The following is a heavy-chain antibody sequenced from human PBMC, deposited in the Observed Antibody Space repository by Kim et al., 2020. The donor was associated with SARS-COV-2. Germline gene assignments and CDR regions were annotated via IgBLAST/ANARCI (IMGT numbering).Heavy chain of an antibody. D-gene: IGHD2-15*01. CDR3: ARDRRGCSGGSCYSQRRLGYYYGMDV. Sequence: GGSLRLSCAASGFTVSSNYMSWVRQAPGNGLEWVSVIYSGGSTYYADSVKGRFTISRDNSKNTLYLQMNSLRAEDTAVYYCARDRRGCSGGSCYSQRRLGYYYGMDVWGQGTTVTVSS. CDR1: GFTVSSNY. CDR2: IYSGGST. V-gene: IGHV3-53*01. J-gene: IGHJ6*02.